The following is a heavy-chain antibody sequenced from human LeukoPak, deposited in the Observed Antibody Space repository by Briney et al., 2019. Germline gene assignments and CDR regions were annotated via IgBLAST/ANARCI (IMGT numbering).Heavy chain of an antibody. Sequence: PGGSLRLSCAASGLTVSRNYRSWVRQAPGKGLEWVSVIYSGGSTCYADSVKGRFTISRDNSKNTLYLQMNSLRAEDTAVYYCGVLSGYYSFDNWGQGTLVTVSS. V-gene: IGHV3-53*01. D-gene: IGHD3-22*01. CDR2: IYSGGST. CDR1: GLTVSRNY. J-gene: IGHJ4*02. CDR3: GVLSGYYSFDN.